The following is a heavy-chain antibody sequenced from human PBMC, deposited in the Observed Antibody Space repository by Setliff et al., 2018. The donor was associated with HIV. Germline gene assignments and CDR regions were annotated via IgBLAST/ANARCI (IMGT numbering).Heavy chain of an antibody. CDR1: GFAFSNSA. J-gene: IGHJ3*01. V-gene: IGHV3-23*01. CDR3: TRDLNLPGGEDFDF. Sequence: GGSLRLSCAASGFAFSNSAMSWVRQAPGKGLEWISSISGSGYSTYYAESERGRFTISRDNAKNSVYLQMNSLRAEDTAMYYCTRDLNLPGGEDFDFWGQGTMVTVSS. CDR2: ISGSGYST. D-gene: IGHD2-2*01.